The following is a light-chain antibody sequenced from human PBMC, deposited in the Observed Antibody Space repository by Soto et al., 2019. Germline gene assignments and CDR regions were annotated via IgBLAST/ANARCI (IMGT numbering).Light chain of an antibody. Sequence: IQLTQSXXXXXXSVGDRVTIXCRASQGISSFLAWFQQKPGKAPKLLIYAASTLQSGVPSRFSGSGSGTDFTLTISSLQPEDFATYYCQQLNSYPLTFGGGTKVEIK. V-gene: IGKV1-9*01. CDR3: QQLNSYPLT. CDR2: AAS. J-gene: IGKJ4*01. CDR1: QGISSF.